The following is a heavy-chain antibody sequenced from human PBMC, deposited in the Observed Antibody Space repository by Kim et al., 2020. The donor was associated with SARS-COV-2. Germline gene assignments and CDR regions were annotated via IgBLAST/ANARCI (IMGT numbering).Heavy chain of an antibody. Sequence: ASVKVSCKASGYTFTSYYMHWVRQAPGQGLEWMGIINPSGGSTSYAQKFQGRVTMTRDTSTSTVYMELSSLRSEDTAVYYCARDGIAVAGTPGAFDIWGQGTMVTVSS. CDR2: INPSGGST. D-gene: IGHD6-19*01. V-gene: IGHV1-46*01. CDR1: GYTFTSYY. J-gene: IGHJ3*02. CDR3: ARDGIAVAGTPGAFDI.